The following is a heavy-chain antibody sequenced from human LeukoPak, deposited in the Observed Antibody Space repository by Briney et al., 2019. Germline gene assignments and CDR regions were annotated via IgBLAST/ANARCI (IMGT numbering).Heavy chain of an antibody. CDR2: INHSGST. J-gene: IGHJ4*02. Sequence: PSETLSLTCAVYGGSFSGYYWSWIRQPPGKGLEWIGEINHSGSTNYNPSLKSRVTIPVDTSKNQFSLKLSSVTAADTAVYYCARGPRDFWSGYYFCFDYWGQGTLVTVSS. CDR1: GGSFSGYY. V-gene: IGHV4-34*01. CDR3: ARGPRDFWSGYYFCFDY. D-gene: IGHD3-3*01.